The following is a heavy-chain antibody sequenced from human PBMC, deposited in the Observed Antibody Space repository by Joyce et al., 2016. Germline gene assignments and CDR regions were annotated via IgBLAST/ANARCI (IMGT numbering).Heavy chain of an antibody. D-gene: IGHD2-21*02. J-gene: IGHJ4*02. CDR2: INAVNGYI. CDR1: GCTFTTYA. Sequence: QVQLVQSGAEVRKPGASVKVSCKASGCTFTTYAMHWVRQAPGQRLAWMGWINAVNGYIKDSQKFQGRVTITRDTSASTASMELSSLRSEDTAVYYCARDLGAYCGGGCGFGYWGQGTLVTVSS. CDR3: ARDLGAYCGGGCGFGY. V-gene: IGHV1-3*01.